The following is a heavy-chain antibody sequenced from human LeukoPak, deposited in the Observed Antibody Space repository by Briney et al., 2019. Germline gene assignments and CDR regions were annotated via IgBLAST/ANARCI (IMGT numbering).Heavy chain of an antibody. CDR1: GFTFSSYG. CDR3: AKDPSSSWYYYYMDV. V-gene: IGHV3-30*02. CDR2: IRYDGSNK. Sequence: GGSLRLSCAASGFTFSSYGMHWVRQAPGKGLEWVAFIRYDGSNKYYADSVKGRFTISRDNSKNTLYLQMNSLRAEDTALYYCAKDPSSSWYYYYMDVWGKGTTVTISS. D-gene: IGHD6-13*01. J-gene: IGHJ6*03.